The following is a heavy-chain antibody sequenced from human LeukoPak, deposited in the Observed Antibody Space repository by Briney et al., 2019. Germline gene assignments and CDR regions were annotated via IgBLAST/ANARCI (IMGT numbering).Heavy chain of an antibody. Sequence: GASVKVSCKASGYTFTSYGISWVRQAPGQGLEWMGWISAYNGNTNYAQKLQGRVTMTTDTPTSTAYMELRSLRSDDTAVYYCARDTAYDSSGYYYVYWGQGTLVTVSS. V-gene: IGHV1-18*01. CDR2: ISAYNGNT. J-gene: IGHJ4*02. D-gene: IGHD3-22*01. CDR1: GYTFTSYG. CDR3: ARDTAYDSSGYYYVY.